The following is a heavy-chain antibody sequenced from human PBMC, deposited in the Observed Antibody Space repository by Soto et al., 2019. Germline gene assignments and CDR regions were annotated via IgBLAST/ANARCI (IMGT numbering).Heavy chain of an antibody. CDR3: AKDSQQWLVYYFDY. V-gene: IGHV3-30*18. CDR1: GFTFRNYG. Sequence: GGSLRLSCAAAGFTFRNYGMHWVRQAPGRGPEWVAVISYDGSTKNYAGSVKGRFTISRDNSKNTLYLQMDSLRTEDTAVYYCAKDSQQWLVYYFDYWGQGTLVTVSS. CDR2: ISYDGSTK. D-gene: IGHD6-19*01. J-gene: IGHJ4*03.